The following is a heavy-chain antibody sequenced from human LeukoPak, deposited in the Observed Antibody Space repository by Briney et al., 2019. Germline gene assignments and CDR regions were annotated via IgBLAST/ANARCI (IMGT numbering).Heavy chain of an antibody. D-gene: IGHD6-19*01. J-gene: IGHJ4*02. CDR3: AKDSIAVATAGIDY. V-gene: IGHV3-9*01. CDR2: ISWNSGSI. CDR1: GFTLDDYA. Sequence: PGRSLRLSCAASGFTLDDYAMHWVRQAPGKGLEWVSGISWNSGSIGYADSVKGRFTISRDNAKNSLYLQMNSLRAEDTALYYCAKDSIAVATAGIDYWGQGTLVTVSS.